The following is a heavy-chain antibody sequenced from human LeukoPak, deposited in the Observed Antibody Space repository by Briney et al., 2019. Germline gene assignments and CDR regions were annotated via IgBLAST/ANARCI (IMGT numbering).Heavy chain of an antibody. D-gene: IGHD1-26*01. J-gene: IGHJ4*02. Sequence: SETLSLTCAVSGGSISSSNWWSWVRPPPGKGLEWIGEIYHSGSTNYNPSLKSRVTISVDKSKNQFSLKLSSVTAADTAVYYCARDPRIVGASLDYWGQGTLVTVSS. V-gene: IGHV4-4*02. CDR1: GGSISSSNW. CDR2: IYHSGST. CDR3: ARDPRIVGASLDY.